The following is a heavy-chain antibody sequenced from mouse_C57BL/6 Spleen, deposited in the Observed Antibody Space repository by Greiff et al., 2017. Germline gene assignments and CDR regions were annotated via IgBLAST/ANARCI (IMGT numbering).Heavy chain of an antibody. J-gene: IGHJ2*01. CDR3: TRTAQATYYFDY. CDR2: IRNKANNHAT. D-gene: IGHD3-2*02. CDR1: GFPFSDAW. V-gene: IGHV6-6*01. Sequence: VQLVESGGGLVQPGGSMTLSCAASGFPFSDAWMDWVRQSPAKGLAWVAEIRNKANNHATYYAVSVKGRFTISRDDSKSSVYLQMNSLRAEDTGVYYCTRTAQATYYFDYRGQGPTLTVSS.